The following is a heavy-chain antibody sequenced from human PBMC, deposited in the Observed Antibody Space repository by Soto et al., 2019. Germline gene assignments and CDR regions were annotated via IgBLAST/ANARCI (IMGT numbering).Heavy chain of an antibody. CDR3: ARGLKVRKDYGAPGMDV. CDR2: INHSGST. Sequence: QVQLQQWGAGLLKPSETLSLTCAVYGGSFSGYYWSWIRQPPGKGLEWIGEINHSGSTNYNPSLKGRVTISVDTSKNQFSLKLSSVTAADTAVYYCARGLKVRKDYGAPGMDVWGQGTTVTVSS. V-gene: IGHV4-34*01. J-gene: IGHJ6*02. CDR1: GGSFSGYY. D-gene: IGHD4-17*01.